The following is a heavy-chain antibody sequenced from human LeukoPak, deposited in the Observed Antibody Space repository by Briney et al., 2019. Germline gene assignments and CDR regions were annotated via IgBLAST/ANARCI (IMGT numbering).Heavy chain of an antibody. J-gene: IGHJ4*02. D-gene: IGHD1-26*01. Sequence: GGSLRLSCEASGFSSTTYFISWIRQAPGKGREWVGYITNSGRSTNYADAVKGRFTISRDNAKKSVYLEMTDLRAEDTAVYYCAREASGNYHVFDSWGQGTLVTVSS. V-gene: IGHV3-11*04. CDR1: GFSSTTYF. CDR2: ITNSGRST. CDR3: AREASGNYHVFDS.